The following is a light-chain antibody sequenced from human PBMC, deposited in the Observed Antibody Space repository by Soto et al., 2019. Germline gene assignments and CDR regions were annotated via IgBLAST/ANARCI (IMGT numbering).Light chain of an antibody. J-gene: IGLJ1*01. V-gene: IGLV2-14*01. CDR2: EVT. CDR3: SSYRGSSTYV. CDR1: SSDVGSYNY. Sequence: QSALTEPASVSGSPGQSITISCTGTSSDVGSYNYVSWHQQHPGQAPKLMIYEVTHRSSGIPDRFSASKSGNTASLTISGLQAGDEADYYCSSYRGSSTYVFGSGTKLTVL.